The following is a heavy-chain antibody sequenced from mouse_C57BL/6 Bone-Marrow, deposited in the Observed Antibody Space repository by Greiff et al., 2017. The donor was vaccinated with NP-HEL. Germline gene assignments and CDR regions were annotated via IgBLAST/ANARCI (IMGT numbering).Heavy chain of an antibody. V-gene: IGHV1-52*01. D-gene: IGHD3-2*02. CDR3: ARSRQLRLRPYYAMDY. Sequence: QVHVKQSGAELVRPGSSVKLSCKASGYTFTSYWMHWVKQRPIQGLEWIGNIDPSDSETHYNQKFKDKATLTVDKSSSTAYMQLSSLTSEDSAVYYCARSRQLRLRPYYAMDYWGQGTSVTVSS. CDR1: GYTFTSYW. J-gene: IGHJ4*01. CDR2: IDPSDSET.